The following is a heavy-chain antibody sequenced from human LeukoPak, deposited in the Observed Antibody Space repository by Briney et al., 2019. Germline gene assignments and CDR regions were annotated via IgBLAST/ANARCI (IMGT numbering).Heavy chain of an antibody. J-gene: IGHJ5*02. CDR1: GGSISSYY. Sequence: KASETLSLTCTVSGGSISSYYWSWIRQPPGKGLEWIGYIYYSGSTNYNPSLKSRVSISVDTSKNQFSLKLSSVTAADTAVYYCARDFFSGSSWFDPWGQGTLVTVSS. D-gene: IGHD2-15*01. CDR2: IYYSGST. CDR3: ARDFFSGSSWFDP. V-gene: IGHV4-59*01.